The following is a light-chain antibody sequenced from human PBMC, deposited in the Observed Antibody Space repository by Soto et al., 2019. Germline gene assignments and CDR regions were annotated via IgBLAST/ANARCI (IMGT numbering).Light chain of an antibody. CDR2: AAS. V-gene: IGKV1-9*01. CDR3: QQLNSYPHT. CDR1: QGINTY. Sequence: IQLTQSPSSLSASVGDRVTITCRASQGINTYLAWYQQKPGKAPKILIYAASTLQRGVPSRFSGSGSGTDSTLTISSLQPEDFATYYCQQLNSYPHTFGGGTKVDIK. J-gene: IGKJ4*01.